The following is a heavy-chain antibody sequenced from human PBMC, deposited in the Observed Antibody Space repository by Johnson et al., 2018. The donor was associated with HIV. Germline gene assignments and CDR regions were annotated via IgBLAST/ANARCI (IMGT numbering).Heavy chain of an antibody. CDR3: ARNEYSNYGGRDAFDI. J-gene: IGHJ3*02. Sequence: QVQLVESGGGVVQPGRSLRLSCAASGFTFSNYAMHWVRQAPGKGLEWVAILPYDGSNKYYADSVKGRFTISRDNAKNSLYLQMNGLRAEDTAVYYCARNEYSNYGGRDAFDIWGQGTMVTVPS. CDR2: LPYDGSNK. CDR1: GFTFSNYA. D-gene: IGHD4-11*01. V-gene: IGHV3-30-3*01.